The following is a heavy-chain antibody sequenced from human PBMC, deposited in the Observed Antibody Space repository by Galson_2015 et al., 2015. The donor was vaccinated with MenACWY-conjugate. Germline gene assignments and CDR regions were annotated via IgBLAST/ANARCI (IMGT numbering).Heavy chain of an antibody. CDR3: ARGHYGMDV. V-gene: IGHV3-7*03. Sequence: SLRLSCAASGFTFRNYAMTWVRQAPGKGLEWVASIKKDGSEKYYVDSVKGRFTISRDNAKNSLYLEMNSLRFEDTAVYSCARGHYGMDVWGQGTTVTASS. CDR2: IKKDGSEK. CDR1: GFTFRNYA. J-gene: IGHJ6*02.